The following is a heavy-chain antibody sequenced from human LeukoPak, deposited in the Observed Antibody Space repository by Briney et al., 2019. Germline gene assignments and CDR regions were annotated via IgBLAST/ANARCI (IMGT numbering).Heavy chain of an antibody. CDR2: IKSKTAGGTT. CDR1: GFTFSNAW. V-gene: IGHV3-15*01. Sequence: GGSLRLSCAASGFTFSNAWMSWVRQAPGKGLEWVGSIKSKTAGGTTDYAETVKGRFTISSDDSKNTLYLQMNSLKSEDTAVYYCTTAFPGLLRYFDWLLTNPDYWGQGTLVTVSA. D-gene: IGHD3-9*01. J-gene: IGHJ4*02. CDR3: TTAFPGLLRYFDWLLTNPDY.